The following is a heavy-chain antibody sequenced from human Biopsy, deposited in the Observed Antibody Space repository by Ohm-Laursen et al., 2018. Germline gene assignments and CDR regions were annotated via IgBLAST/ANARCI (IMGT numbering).Heavy chain of an antibody. V-gene: IGHV4-59*07. CDR1: GDSISSYY. D-gene: IGHD4-23*01. CDR3: ARGSNDSGGLYFPR. J-gene: IGHJ4*02. Sequence: SDTLSLTCTVSGDSISSYYWSWIRQPPGKGLEWIGYVYYTGSTGYNPSLQSRVTISVDTSRNHFSLRLSSLTAADTAVYYCARGSNDSGGLYFPRWGQGTLLTVSS. CDR2: VYYTGST.